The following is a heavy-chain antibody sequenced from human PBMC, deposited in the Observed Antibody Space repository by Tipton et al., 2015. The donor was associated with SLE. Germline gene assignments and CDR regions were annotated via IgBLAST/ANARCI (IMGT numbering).Heavy chain of an antibody. V-gene: IGHV1-69*05. CDR1: GGTFTNYA. J-gene: IGHJ3*02. CDR2: IIPIFGTA. D-gene: IGHD1-26*01. Sequence: QSGAEVKKPGSSVKVSCRASGGTFTNYAITWVRQPPGQGLEWMGGIIPIFGTANYAQKFQGRVTITTDESTSTAYMELSSLRSEDTAVYYCAREGQNSGSYYGAFDIWGQGTMVTVSS. CDR3: AREGQNSGSYYGAFDI.